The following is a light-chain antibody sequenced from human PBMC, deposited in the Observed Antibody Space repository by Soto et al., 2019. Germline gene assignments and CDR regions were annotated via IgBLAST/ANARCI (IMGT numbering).Light chain of an antibody. J-gene: IGKJ1*01. CDR1: QSVGSRW. CDR2: GGS. Sequence: EIVLTQSPGTVSLSPGERATLSCRASQSVGSRWLAWYQQKPGQAPRVLIYGGSNRATGIPDRFSGSGSGTDFTLTISRLEPEDFLVYYCQQYYSSRTFGQGTKVEMK. CDR3: QQYYSSRT. V-gene: IGKV3-20*01.